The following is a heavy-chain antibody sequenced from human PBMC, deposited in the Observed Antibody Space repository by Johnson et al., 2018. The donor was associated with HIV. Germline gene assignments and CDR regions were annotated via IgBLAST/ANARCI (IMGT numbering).Heavy chain of an antibody. D-gene: IGHD2-21*01. CDR2: ISYAGSNK. V-gene: IGHV3-30-3*01. Sequence: QVQLVESGGGVVQPGRSLRLSCAASGFTFSSYAMHWVRQAPGKGLEWVAVISYAGSNKSYADSVKGRFTISRDNAKNSLYLQMNSLRAEDTAVYYCARYSGAFDIWGQGTMVTVSS. CDR1: GFTFSSYA. CDR3: ARYSGAFDI. J-gene: IGHJ3*02.